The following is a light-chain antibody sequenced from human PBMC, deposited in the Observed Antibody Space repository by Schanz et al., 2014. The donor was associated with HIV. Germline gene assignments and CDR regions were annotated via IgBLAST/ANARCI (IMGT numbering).Light chain of an antibody. CDR1: SSDVGGYNY. CDR2: DNN. V-gene: IGLV1-51*01. Sequence: QSALTQPPSASGSPGQSVTISCTGTSSDVGGYNYVSWYQQHPGTAPKLLIYDNNKRPSGIPDRFSGSKSGTSATLGITGLQTEDEADYYCGTWENTLTGEIFGGGTKLTVL. CDR3: GTWENTLTGEI. J-gene: IGLJ2*01.